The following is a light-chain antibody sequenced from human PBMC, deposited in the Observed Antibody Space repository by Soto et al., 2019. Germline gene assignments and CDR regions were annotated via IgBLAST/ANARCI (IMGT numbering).Light chain of an antibody. CDR1: TRYVGGYNY. J-gene: IGLJ2*01. CDR3: SSFVHKNNLI. Sequence: QCALGPPASVSGSPVQSITISCTGTTRYVGGYNYVCWYQQHPGKAPKLMTYEVSNRPSGVSNRFSGSKSGNTASLTISGLRAEDEADSYCSSFVHKNNLIFGGGTKVTV. CDR2: EVS. V-gene: IGLV2-14*01.